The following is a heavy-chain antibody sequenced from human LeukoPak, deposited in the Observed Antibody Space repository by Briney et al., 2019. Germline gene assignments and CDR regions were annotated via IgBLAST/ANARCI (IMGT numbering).Heavy chain of an antibody. CDR2: INPSGGST. Sequence: PPASVKVSCKASGYTFTSYYMHWVRQAPGQGLEWMGIINPSGGSTSYAQKFQGRVTMTRDMSTSTVYMELSSLRSEDTAVYYCARDRMYYYDSSGPGNWFDPWDQGTLVTVSS. V-gene: IGHV1-46*01. CDR1: GYTFTSYY. D-gene: IGHD3-22*01. J-gene: IGHJ5*02. CDR3: ARDRMYYYDSSGPGNWFDP.